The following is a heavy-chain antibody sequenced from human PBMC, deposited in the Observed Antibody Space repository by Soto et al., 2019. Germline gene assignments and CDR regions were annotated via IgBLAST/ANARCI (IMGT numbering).Heavy chain of an antibody. J-gene: IGHJ6*02. CDR1: GGSISSSSYY. D-gene: IGHD2-15*01. CDR2: IYYSGST. Sequence: SETLSPTCTVSGGSISSSSYYWGWIRQPPGKGLEWIGSIYYSGSTYYNPSLKSRVTISVDTSKNQFSLKLSSVTAADTAVYYCARTVGSSYYYYYGMDVWGQGTTVTVSS. V-gene: IGHV4-39*01. CDR3: ARTVGSSYYYYYGMDV.